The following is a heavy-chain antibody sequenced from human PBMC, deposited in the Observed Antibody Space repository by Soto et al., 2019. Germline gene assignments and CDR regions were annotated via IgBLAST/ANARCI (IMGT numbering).Heavy chain of an antibody. J-gene: IGHJ4*02. CDR3: ARVPDY. CDR1: GGSISSYY. V-gene: IGHV4-59*12. CDR2: MYHSGST. D-gene: IGHD2-2*01. Sequence: SETLSLTCTVSGGSISSYYWSWIRQPPGKGLEWIGYMYHSGSTYYNPSLKSRVTISIDRSKNQSSLKMSSVTAADTAVYYCARVPDYWGQGILVTVSS.